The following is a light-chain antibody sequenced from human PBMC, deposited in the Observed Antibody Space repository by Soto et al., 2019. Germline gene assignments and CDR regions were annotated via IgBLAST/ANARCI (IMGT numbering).Light chain of an antibody. CDR1: QGISNY. CDR2: AAS. CDR3: QKYSSVPL. Sequence: DIQMTQSPSSLSASVGDRVTITCRASQGISNYIAWYQQKPRKAPKLLIYAASTLQSGVPSRFSGSGSGTDSTLTINSLQPEDVATYSCQKYSSVPLFGPGTKVDIK. V-gene: IGKV1-27*01. J-gene: IGKJ3*01.